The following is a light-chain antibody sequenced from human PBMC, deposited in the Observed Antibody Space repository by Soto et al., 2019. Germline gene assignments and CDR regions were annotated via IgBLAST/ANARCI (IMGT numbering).Light chain of an antibody. CDR2: GAS. CDR1: QSVSSSF. CDR3: QHYGNSPPEYT. Sequence: EIVLTQSPGTLSLSPGERATLSCRASQSVSSSFLAWYQQRPGQAPRLLIFGASYRATGIPDRFSGTXXGXXXXXXISKLEPEDFAVYYCQHYGNSPPEYTFGPGTKVD. V-gene: IGKV3-20*01. J-gene: IGKJ3*01.